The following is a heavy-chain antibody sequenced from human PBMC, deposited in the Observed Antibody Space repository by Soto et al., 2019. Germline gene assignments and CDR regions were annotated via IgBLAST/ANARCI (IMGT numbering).Heavy chain of an antibody. D-gene: IGHD4-17*01. CDR2: ISSSSGYT. V-gene: IGHV3-11*06. CDR3: AKEYGRLDY. CDR1: GFTFSDYS. J-gene: IGHJ4*02. Sequence: QVQLVESGGGLVEPGGSLRLSCAASGFTFSDYSMSWIRQAPGKGLEWVSYISSSSGYTNYADSVKGRFTISRDNAKNSLYLQMNSLRAEDTAVYYCAKEYGRLDYWGQGTLVTVSS.